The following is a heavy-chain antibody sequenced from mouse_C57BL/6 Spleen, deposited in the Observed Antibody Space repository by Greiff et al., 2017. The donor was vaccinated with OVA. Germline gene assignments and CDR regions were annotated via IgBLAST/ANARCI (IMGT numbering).Heavy chain of an antibody. Sequence: QVQLQQPGAELVKPGASVKMSCKASGYTFTSYWITWVKQRPGQGLEWIGDIYPGSGSTNYNEKFKSKATLTVDTSSSTAYMQLSSLTSEDSAVYYCARSDGYYVGYAMDYWGQGTSGTVSS. CDR2: IYPGSGST. D-gene: IGHD2-3*01. CDR1: GYTFTSYW. J-gene: IGHJ4*01. CDR3: ARSDGYYVGYAMDY. V-gene: IGHV1-55*01.